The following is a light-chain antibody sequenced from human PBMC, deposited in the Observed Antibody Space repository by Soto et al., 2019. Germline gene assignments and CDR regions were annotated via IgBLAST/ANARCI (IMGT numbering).Light chain of an antibody. CDR3: QQYYSTPYT. CDR2: WAS. J-gene: IGKJ2*01. CDR1: PSVLSSSNNKNY. Sequence: DFVMTQTPDSLAVSLGERATINCKSSPSVLSSSNNKNYLAWYQQKPGQPPKLLIYWASTRDSGVPDRFSGSVSGTDFTLTISSLQAEDVAVYYCQQYYSTPYTFGQGTKLEIK. V-gene: IGKV4-1*01.